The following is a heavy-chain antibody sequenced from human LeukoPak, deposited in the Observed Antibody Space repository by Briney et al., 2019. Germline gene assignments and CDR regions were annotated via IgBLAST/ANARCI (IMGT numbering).Heavy chain of an antibody. D-gene: IGHD4-23*01. CDR3: ACLNYGGNTFDY. Sequence: GSLRLSCAASGFTFSSYAMSWVRQPPGKGLEWIGSIYYSGSTYYNPSLKSRVTISVDTSKNQFSLKLSSVTAADTAVYYCACLNYGGNTFDYWGQGTLVTVSS. CDR2: IYYSGST. CDR1: GFTFSSYA. V-gene: IGHV4-39*01. J-gene: IGHJ4*02.